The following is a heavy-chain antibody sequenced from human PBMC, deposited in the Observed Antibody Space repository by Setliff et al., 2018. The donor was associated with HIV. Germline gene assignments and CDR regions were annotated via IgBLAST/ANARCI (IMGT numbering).Heavy chain of an antibody. CDR3: ARGSVWGSAYGYYFDS. J-gene: IGHJ4*02. CDR1: GGTFSSYA. CDR2: FIPLPRIA. Sequence: SVKVSCKASGGTFSSYAISWVRQAPGQGLEWMGGFIPLPRIANYPQKFQGRVTITADESMSTAYMELSGLRSEDTAVYYCARGSVWGSAYGYYFDSWGQGTLVTVSS. V-gene: IGHV1-69*10. D-gene: IGHD5-12*01.